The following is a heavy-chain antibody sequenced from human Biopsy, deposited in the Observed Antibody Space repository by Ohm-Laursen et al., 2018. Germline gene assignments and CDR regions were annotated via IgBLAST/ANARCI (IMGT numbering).Heavy chain of an antibody. Sequence: SLRLSCSAFGFTFSSYAMNWVRQAPGKGLEWVSGITGSGGSTYYTDSVKGRFTISRDNSKNTLYLQMNSLRAEDTAVYYCAKDQGYYYDRSVYYYFDYWGQGTLVTVSS. CDR1: GFTFSSYA. V-gene: IGHV3-23*01. CDR2: ITGSGGST. J-gene: IGHJ4*02. D-gene: IGHD3-22*01. CDR3: AKDQGYYYDRSVYYYFDY.